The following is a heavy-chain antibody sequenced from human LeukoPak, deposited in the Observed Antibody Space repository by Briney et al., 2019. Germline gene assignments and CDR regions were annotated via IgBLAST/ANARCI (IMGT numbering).Heavy chain of an antibody. CDR2: IYTSGST. D-gene: IGHD5-12*01. V-gene: IGHV4-61*09. CDR1: GGSISSGNYY. J-gene: IGHJ4*02. CDR3: ARGSGFESLFDY. Sequence: TSETLSLTCTVSGGSISSGNYYWSWIRQPAGKELEWIGHIYTSGSTNYNPSLKSRVTISAETSKSQFSLKLSSVTAADTAVYYCARGSGFESLFDYWGQGTLVTVSS.